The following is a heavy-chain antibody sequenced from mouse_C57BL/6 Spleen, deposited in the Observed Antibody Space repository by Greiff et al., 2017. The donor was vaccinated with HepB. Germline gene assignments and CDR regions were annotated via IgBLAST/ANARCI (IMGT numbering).Heavy chain of an antibody. CDR2: ISSGGSYT. J-gene: IGHJ1*03. D-gene: IGHD1-1*01. CDR3: AREGNDDSSSYRYFDV. V-gene: IGHV5-6*01. Sequence: EVQLQESGGDLVKPGGSLKLSCAASGFTFSSYGMSWVRQTPDKRLEWVATISSGGSYTYYPDSVKGRFTISRDNAKNTLYLQMSSLKSEDTAMYYCAREGNDDSSSYRYFDVWGTGTTVTVSS. CDR1: GFTFSSYG.